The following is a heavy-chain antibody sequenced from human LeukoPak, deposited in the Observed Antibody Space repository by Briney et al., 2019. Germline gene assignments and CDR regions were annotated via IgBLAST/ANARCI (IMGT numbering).Heavy chain of an antibody. CDR2: INPNSGGT. CDR1: GYTFTGYY. CDR3: ARGPYGDYVFDY. V-gene: IGHV1-2*02. J-gene: IGHJ4*02. Sequence: ASVKVSCKASGYTFTGYYMHWVRQAPGQGLEWMGWINPNSGGTNYAQKFQGRVTMTRNTSISTAYMELSRLRSDDTAVYYCARGPYGDYVFDYWGQGTLVTVSS. D-gene: IGHD4-17*01.